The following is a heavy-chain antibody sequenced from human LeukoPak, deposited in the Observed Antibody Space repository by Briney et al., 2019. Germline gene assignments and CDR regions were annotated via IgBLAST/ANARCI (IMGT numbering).Heavy chain of an antibody. Sequence: PSETLSLTCAVYSGSFSGSYWSWIRQPPGKGLEWIGEISHSGSANHNPSLKSRVTISVDTSKNEFSLKLNSVSAADTAVYYCASVELATTNFDSWGQGTLVTVSP. J-gene: IGHJ4*02. V-gene: IGHV4-34*01. D-gene: IGHD5-24*01. CDR2: ISHSGSA. CDR3: ASVELATTNFDS. CDR1: SGSFSGSY.